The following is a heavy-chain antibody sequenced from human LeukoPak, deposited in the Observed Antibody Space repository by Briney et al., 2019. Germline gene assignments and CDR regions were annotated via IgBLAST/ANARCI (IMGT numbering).Heavy chain of an antibody. J-gene: IGHJ4*02. CDR3: ARRMEDSQGIDY. CDR2: IYYSGST. V-gene: IGHV4-30-4*01. D-gene: IGHD2-15*01. Sequence: PSETLSLTCTVSGGSISSGDYYWSWIRQPPGKGLEWIGYIYYSGSTYYNPSLKSRVTISVDTSKNQFSLKLSSVTAADTAVYYCARRMEDSQGIDYWGQGTLVTVS. CDR1: GGSISSGDYY.